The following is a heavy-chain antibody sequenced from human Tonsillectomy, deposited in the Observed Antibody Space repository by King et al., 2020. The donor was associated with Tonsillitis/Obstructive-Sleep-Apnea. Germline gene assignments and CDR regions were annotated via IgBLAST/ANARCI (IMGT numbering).Heavy chain of an antibody. D-gene: IGHD4-17*01. CDR1: GFTFSNAW. V-gene: IGHV3-15*07. CDR2: IKSKTDGGTT. J-gene: IGHJ4*02. CDR3: TTDAPWGYGDPQWDY. Sequence: VQLVESGGGLVKPGGSLRLSCAASGFTFSNAWMNWVRQAPGKGLEWVGRIKSKTDGGTTDYAAPVKGRFTISRDDLKNTLYLQMNSLKTEDTAVYYCTTDAPWGYGDPQWDYWGQGTLVTVSS.